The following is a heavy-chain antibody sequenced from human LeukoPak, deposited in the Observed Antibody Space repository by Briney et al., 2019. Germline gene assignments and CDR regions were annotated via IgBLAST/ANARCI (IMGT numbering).Heavy chain of an antibody. Sequence: GGSLRLSCVASGFAFNEYTMHWVRQAPGKGLEWVSLITWDGATTYYADSVKGRFIISRDNSNNMLYPQMNSLRAEDTAVYYCAKDGVTAPYYFDYWGQGTLVTVSS. CDR3: AKDGVTAPYYFDY. J-gene: IGHJ4*02. D-gene: IGHD2-21*02. CDR1: GFAFNEYT. V-gene: IGHV3-43*01. CDR2: ITWDGATT.